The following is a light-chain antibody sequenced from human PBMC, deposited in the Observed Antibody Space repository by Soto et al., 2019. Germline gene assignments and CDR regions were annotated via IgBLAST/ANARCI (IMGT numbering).Light chain of an antibody. CDR1: QSTSSS. CDR2: QAS. J-gene: IGKJ1*01. CDR3: QQYSSHST. V-gene: IGKV1-5*03. Sequence: DMQTTQSPSTLSACVGDRVTITFRASQSTSSSLAWYQQKPGKAPKLLIYQASSLENGVPSRFSGSGSGTEFSLTISSLQPDDFATYYCQQYSSHSTFGQGTKVDIK.